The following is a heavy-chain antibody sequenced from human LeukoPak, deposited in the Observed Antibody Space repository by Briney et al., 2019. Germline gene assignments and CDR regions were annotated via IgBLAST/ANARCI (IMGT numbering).Heavy chain of an antibody. Sequence: SETLSLTCTVSGVSISSSNSCWGWIRQPPGKGLEWIGSIYYSGNTYYNASLKSQVSISIDTSKNQFFLKLSSVTAADTAVYYCARQDLAYCGGDCYTYDSDDYWGQGTLVTVSS. CDR1: GVSISSSNSC. CDR3: ARQDLAYCGGDCYTYDSDDY. CDR2: IYYSGNT. J-gene: IGHJ4*02. V-gene: IGHV4-39*01. D-gene: IGHD2-21*02.